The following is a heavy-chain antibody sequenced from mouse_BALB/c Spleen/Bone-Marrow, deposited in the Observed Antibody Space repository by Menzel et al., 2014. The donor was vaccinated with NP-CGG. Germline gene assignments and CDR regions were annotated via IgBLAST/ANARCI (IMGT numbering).Heavy chain of an antibody. D-gene: IGHD2-10*02. J-gene: IGHJ2*01. CDR2: IYPGDGDT. CDR3: ARQYGNYFDY. V-gene: IGHV1-80*01. Sequence: VQLQQSGAELVRPGSSVKISCKASGYAFSSYWMNWVKQRPGQGLEWIGQIYPGDGDTNYNGKFKGKATLTADKSSSTAYMQISSPTSEASAFYFCARQYGNYFDYWGQGTTLTVSS. CDR1: GYAFSSYW.